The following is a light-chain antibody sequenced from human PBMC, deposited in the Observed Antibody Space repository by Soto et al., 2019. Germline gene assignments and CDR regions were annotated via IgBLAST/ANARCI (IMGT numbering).Light chain of an antibody. CDR3: CSYAGSSTYVV. V-gene: IGLV2-23*01. J-gene: IGLJ2*01. Sequence: QSALTQPASVSGSPGQSITISCTGTSSDVGSYNLVSWYQQHPGKAPKLMIYEGSKRPSGGSNRFSGSKSGNTASLTIAGLQAEDEAHYYCCSYAGSSTYVVFGGGTKLTVL. CDR1: SSDVGSYNL. CDR2: EGS.